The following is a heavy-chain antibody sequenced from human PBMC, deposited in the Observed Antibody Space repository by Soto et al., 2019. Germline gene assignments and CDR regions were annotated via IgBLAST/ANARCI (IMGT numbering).Heavy chain of an antibody. Sequence: PSDTLSLTCTVSGGSISRGDYYWSWVRQPPGKGLEWIGYIYYSGSTYYNPSLKSRVTISVDTSKNQFSLKLSSVTAADTAVYYCARGSIVATAYFDYWGQGTLVTVSS. CDR3: ARGSIVATAYFDY. J-gene: IGHJ4*02. D-gene: IGHD5-12*01. V-gene: IGHV4-30-4*02. CDR1: GGSISRGDYY. CDR2: IYYSGST.